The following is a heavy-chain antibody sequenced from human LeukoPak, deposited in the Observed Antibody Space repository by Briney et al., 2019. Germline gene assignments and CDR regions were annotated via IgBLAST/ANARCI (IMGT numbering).Heavy chain of an antibody. CDR3: ARGRKWFGFFDY. V-gene: IGHV4-34*01. D-gene: IGHD3-10*01. Sequence: SETLSLTCTVSGGSISSYYWSWIRQPPGKGLEWIGEINHSGSTNYNPSLKSRVTISVDTSKNQFSLKLSSVTAADTAVYYCARGRKWFGFFDYWGQGTLVTVSS. J-gene: IGHJ4*02. CDR2: INHSGST. CDR1: GGSISSYY.